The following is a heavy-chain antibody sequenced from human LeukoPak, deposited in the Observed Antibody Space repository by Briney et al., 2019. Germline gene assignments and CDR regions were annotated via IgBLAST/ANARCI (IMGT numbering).Heavy chain of an antibody. CDR2: IYYSGST. V-gene: IGHV4-39*02. D-gene: IGHD3-22*01. CDR3: AKRDDSGGNLVDL. Sequence: NPSETLSLTCTVSGGSIRSGSHYWAWIRQPPGKGLEWIGSIYYSGSTYYNPSLENRVTISIDTSKNHFSLKLSSLSAADTSVYYRAKRDDSGGNLVDLWGQGTLVTVS. J-gene: IGHJ4*02. CDR1: GGSIRSGSHY.